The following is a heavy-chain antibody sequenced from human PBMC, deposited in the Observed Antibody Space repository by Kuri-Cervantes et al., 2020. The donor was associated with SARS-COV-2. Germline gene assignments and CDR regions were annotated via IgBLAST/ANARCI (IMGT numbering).Heavy chain of an antibody. V-gene: IGHV3-74*01. J-gene: IGHJ6*03. CDR1: RFTFSSYW. CDR3: ARDGFWSGYYYYYYYMDV. CDR2: INSDGSST. Sequence: LSLTCAASRFTFSSYWMHWVRQAPGKGLVWVSRINSDGSSTSYADSVKGRFTISRDNAKNTLYLQMNSLRAEDTAVYYCARDGFWSGYYYYYYYMDVWGKGTTVTVSS. D-gene: IGHD3-3*01.